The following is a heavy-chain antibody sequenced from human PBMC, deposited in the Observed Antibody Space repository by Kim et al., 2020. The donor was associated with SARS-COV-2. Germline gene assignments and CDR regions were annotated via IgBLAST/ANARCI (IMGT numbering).Heavy chain of an antibody. CDR3: ARTPYNWNDEARYYFDY. D-gene: IGHD1-1*01. Sequence: LKSRVTRSGDTSKNQFSLKRSSVTAADTAVYYCARTPYNWNDEARYYFDYWGQGTLVTVSS. J-gene: IGHJ4*02. V-gene: IGHV4-39*01.